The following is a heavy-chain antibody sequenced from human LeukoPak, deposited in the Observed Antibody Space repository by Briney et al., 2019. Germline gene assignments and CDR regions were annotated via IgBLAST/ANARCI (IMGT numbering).Heavy chain of an antibody. V-gene: IGHV3-11*04. CDR2: ISSSGSTI. CDR1: GFTFSDYY. Sequence: GGTLRLSCAASGFTFSDYYMSWIRQAPGKGLEWVSYISSSGSTIYYADSVKGRFTISRDNAKNSLYLQMNSLRAEDTAVYYCARDLYRIVVVPHYFDYWGQGTLVTVSS. J-gene: IGHJ4*02. D-gene: IGHD3-22*01. CDR3: ARDLYRIVVVPHYFDY.